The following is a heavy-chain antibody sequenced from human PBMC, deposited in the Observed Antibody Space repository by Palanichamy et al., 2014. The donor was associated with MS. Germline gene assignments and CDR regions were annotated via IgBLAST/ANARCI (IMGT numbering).Heavy chain of an antibody. CDR1: GGSVSRFY. CDR3: ARRRYCSSTTCSSTTMDV. J-gene: IGHJ6*03. CDR2: IHYSGST. D-gene: IGHD2-2*01. Sequence: QMQLQESGPGLVEPSETLSLTCTVSGGSVSRFYWSWIRQPPGKELEWIGYIHYSGSTYYNPSLKSRVTTSIDTSKNQFSLKLSSVTAADTAVYYCARRRYCSSTTCSSTTMDVWGKGTTVTVSS. V-gene: IGHV4-59*08.